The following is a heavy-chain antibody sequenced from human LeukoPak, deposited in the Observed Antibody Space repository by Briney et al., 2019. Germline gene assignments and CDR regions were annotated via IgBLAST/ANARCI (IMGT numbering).Heavy chain of an antibody. V-gene: IGHV3-33*06. J-gene: IGHJ3*02. D-gene: IGHD2-15*01. Sequence: PGGSLRLSCAASGFTFSSYGMHWVRQAPGKGLEWVAVIWYDGSNKYYADSAKGRFTISRANSKNTLYLQMNSLRAEDTAVYYCAKDKAFCSGGSCYHDAFDIWGQGTMVTVSS. CDR1: GFTFSSYG. CDR2: IWYDGSNK. CDR3: AKDKAFCSGGSCYHDAFDI.